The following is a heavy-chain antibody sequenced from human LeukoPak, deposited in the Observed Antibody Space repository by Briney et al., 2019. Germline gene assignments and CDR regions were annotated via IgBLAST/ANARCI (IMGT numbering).Heavy chain of an antibody. CDR1: GFTFSSYA. D-gene: IGHD1-1*01. J-gene: IGHJ3*02. V-gene: IGHV3-23*01. Sequence: GGSLRLFCAASGFTFSSYAMSWVRQAPGKGLEWVSAISGSGGSTYYADSVKGRFTISRDNSKNTLYLQMNSLRAEDTAIYFCAKDWNDVGSDAFHIWGQGTMVTVSS. CDR2: ISGSGGST. CDR3: AKDWNDVGSDAFHI.